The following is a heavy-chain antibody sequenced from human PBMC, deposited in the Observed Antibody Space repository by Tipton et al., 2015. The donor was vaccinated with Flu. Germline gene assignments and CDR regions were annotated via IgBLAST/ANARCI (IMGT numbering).Heavy chain of an antibody. V-gene: IGHV4-34*01. D-gene: IGHD6-13*01. J-gene: IGHJ4*02. CDR1: GGSFSGYY. Sequence: LRLSCAVYGGSFSGYYWSWIRLPPGKGLEWIGEINHSGSTNYNPSLKSRVTISVDTSKNQFSLKLSSVTAADTAVYYCARGYRSSSWYRWNYWGQGTLVTVSS. CDR3: ARGYRSSSWYRWNY. CDR2: INHSGST.